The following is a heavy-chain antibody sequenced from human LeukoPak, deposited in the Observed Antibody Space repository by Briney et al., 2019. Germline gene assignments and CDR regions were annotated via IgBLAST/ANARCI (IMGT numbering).Heavy chain of an antibody. Sequence: DPSETLSLTCAVYGGSFSGYYWSWIRQPPGKGLEWIGEINHSGSTNYNPSLKSRVTMSVDTSKNQFSLKLSSVTAADTAVYYCAREIYSESDWGQGTLVTVSS. CDR3: AREIYSESD. CDR2: INHSGST. V-gene: IGHV4-34*01. J-gene: IGHJ4*02. D-gene: IGHD5-12*01. CDR1: GGSFSGYY.